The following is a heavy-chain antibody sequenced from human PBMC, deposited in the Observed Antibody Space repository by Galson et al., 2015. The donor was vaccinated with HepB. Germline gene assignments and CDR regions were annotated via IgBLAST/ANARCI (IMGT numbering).Heavy chain of an antibody. V-gene: IGHV3-73*01. CDR3: ARLGDLSGYSSL. J-gene: IGHJ4*02. Sequence: SLRLSCAASGFTFSGSTIHWVRQASGKGLEWVGRIRSKASSHATAYTASLKGRFTISRDDSKNTGYLHMNSLKTEDTAVYYCARLGDLSGYSSLWGQGTLVTVSS. CDR2: IRSKASSHAT. CDR1: GFTFSGST. D-gene: IGHD6-19*01.